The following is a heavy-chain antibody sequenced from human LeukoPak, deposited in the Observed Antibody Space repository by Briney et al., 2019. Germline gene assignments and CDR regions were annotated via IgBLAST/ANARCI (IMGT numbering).Heavy chain of an antibody. J-gene: IGHJ4*02. Sequence: PGGSLRLSCAASGFIFSDSAMHWVRQAPGKGPEWIGRIRNKVDSYATAHSASVKGRFSISRDDSQNTAYLQMDSLKIDDTAVYYCARVYGDYVYYFDYWGQGTLVTVSS. D-gene: IGHD4-17*01. CDR2: IRNKVDSYAT. CDR3: ARVYGDYVYYFDY. CDR1: GFIFSDSA. V-gene: IGHV3-73*01.